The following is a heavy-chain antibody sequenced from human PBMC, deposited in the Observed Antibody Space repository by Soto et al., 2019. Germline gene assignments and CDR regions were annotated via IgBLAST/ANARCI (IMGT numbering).Heavy chain of an antibody. V-gene: IGHV3-30*18. Sequence: QVLLVESGGGAVQPGRSLRVSCVASGFSFSGFAMHWVRQAPGKGLEPVAVISYDGSYTHHSDSVKGRFTISRDNSKNTLYLQMNSLRTEDTAVYYCAKDQGVGGTLGLFHYWGQGILVTVSS. CDR3: AKDQGVGGTLGLFHY. D-gene: IGHD1-26*01. CDR2: ISYDGSYT. J-gene: IGHJ4*02. CDR1: GFSFSGFA.